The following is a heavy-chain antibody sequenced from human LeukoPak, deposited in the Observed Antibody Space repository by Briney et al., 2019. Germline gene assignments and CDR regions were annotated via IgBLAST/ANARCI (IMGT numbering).Heavy chain of an antibody. CDR2: IYTSGST. J-gene: IGHJ6*02. CDR1: GGSISSYY. CDR3: ARDSDIVVVVDATDYYYGMDV. D-gene: IGHD2-15*01. Sequence: SETLSLTCTVSGGSISSYYWSWIRQPAGKGLEWIWRIYTSGSTNYNPSLQSRVTMSVDTSKNQFSLKLSSVTAADTAVYYCARDSDIVVVVDATDYYYGMDVWGQGTTVTVSS. V-gene: IGHV4-4*07.